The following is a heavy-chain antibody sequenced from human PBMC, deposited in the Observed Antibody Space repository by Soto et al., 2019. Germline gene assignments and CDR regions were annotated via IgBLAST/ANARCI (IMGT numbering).Heavy chain of an antibody. J-gene: IGHJ4*02. CDR1: GFTFSSYS. D-gene: IGHD3-3*01. Sequence: VGSLRLSCEASGFTFSSYSMNCVRQAPGKGLEWVSSISSSSSYIYYADSVKGRFTISRDNAKNSLYLQMNSLRAEDTALYYCAKDRGTIFGVAYFDYWGQGTLVTVSS. CDR2: ISSSSSYI. V-gene: IGHV3-21*04. CDR3: AKDRGTIFGVAYFDY.